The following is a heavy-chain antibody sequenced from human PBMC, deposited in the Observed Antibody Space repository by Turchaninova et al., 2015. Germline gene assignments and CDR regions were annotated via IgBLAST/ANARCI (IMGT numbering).Heavy chain of an antibody. CDR3: ARVNSGAAAGTLDY. V-gene: IGHV4-34*01. J-gene: IGHJ4*02. D-gene: IGHD6-13*01. CDR2: INHSGST. Sequence: QAQLQQWGAGLLKPSETLSLTCAVYGGSFSGYYWTRLRQPPGKGLEWIGEINHSGSTNYNPSLKSRVTISVDTSKNQFSLKLSSVTAADTAVYYCARVNSGAAAGTLDYWGQGTLVTVSS. CDR1: GGSFSGYY.